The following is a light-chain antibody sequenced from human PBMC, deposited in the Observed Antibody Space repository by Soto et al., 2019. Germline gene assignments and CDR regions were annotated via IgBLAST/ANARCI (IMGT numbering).Light chain of an antibody. Sequence: EIVLTQSPATLSLSPGERATLSCRASQSVSSYLAWYQQKPGQAPRLLIYDASNRATGIPARFSGSGSGTDFILTISSLEPEDFAVYYCQQRSNWPPGGLTFGGGTKVEIK. CDR2: DAS. V-gene: IGKV3-11*01. CDR3: QQRSNWPPGGLT. J-gene: IGKJ4*01. CDR1: QSVSSY.